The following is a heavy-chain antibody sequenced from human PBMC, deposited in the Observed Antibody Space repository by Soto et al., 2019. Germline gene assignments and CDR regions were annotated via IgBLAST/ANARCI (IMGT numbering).Heavy chain of an antibody. CDR1: GGSVSSGSYY. J-gene: IGHJ4*02. CDR2: IYYSGST. V-gene: IGHV4-61*01. CDR3: AREYGGNSGVRLVDY. D-gene: IGHD2-21*02. Sequence: PSETLSLTCTVSGGSVSSGSYYWSWIRQPPGKGLEWIGYIYYSGSTNYNPSLKSRVTISVDTSKNQFSLKLSSVTAADTAVYYCAREYGGNSGVRLVDYWGQGTLVTVSS.